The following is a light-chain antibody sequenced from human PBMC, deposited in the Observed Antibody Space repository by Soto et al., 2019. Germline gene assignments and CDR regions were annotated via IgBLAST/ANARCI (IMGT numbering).Light chain of an antibody. CDR1: QRISYW. V-gene: IGKV1-5*03. CDR2: EAS. CDR3: QQYHTSPWT. J-gene: IGKJ1*01. Sequence: DIQMTQSPSTLSASVGDSVTITCRASQRISYWLAWFLQKPGKAPKLLITEASNLEAGVPSTFSGSGYGTEFTLTISSLHPDDFASYTCQQYHTSPWTFGQGTKVEIK.